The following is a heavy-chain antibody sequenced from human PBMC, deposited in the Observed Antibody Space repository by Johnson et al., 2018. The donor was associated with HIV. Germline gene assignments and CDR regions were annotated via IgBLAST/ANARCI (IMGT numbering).Heavy chain of an antibody. J-gene: IGHJ3*01. CDR3: ARGIIVSPDAFDF. CDR2: IYSGGST. Sequence: EKLVESGGGLVQPGGSLRLSCAASGFTVSSNYMSWVRQAPGKGLEWVSVIYSGGSTYYADSVKGRFTISRDNSKNTLYLQMNSLRREDTAVYYCARGIIVSPDAFDFWGLGTRVTVSS. V-gene: IGHV3-66*01. CDR1: GFTVSSNY. D-gene: IGHD5/OR15-5a*01.